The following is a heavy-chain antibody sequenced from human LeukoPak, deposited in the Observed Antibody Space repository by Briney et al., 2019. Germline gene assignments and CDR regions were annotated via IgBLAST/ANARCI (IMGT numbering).Heavy chain of an antibody. D-gene: IGHD3-10*01. V-gene: IGHV3-21*01. CDR2: ISSSSSYI. J-gene: IGHJ4*02. CDR1: GFTFSSYS. Sequence: GGSLRLSCAASGFTFSSYSMNWVRQAPGKGLEWVSSISSSSSYIYYADSVKGRFTISRDNAMNSLYLQMNSLRAEDTAVYYCARGRVVRGYMGYWGQGTLVTVSS. CDR3: ARGRVVRGYMGY.